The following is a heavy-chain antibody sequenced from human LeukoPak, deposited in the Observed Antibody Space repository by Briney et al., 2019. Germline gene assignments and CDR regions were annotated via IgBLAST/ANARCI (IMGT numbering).Heavy chain of an antibody. Sequence: SETLSLTCTVSGSSISSSGYYWSWIRQPPGKGLEWIGYIYHSGSTYYNPSLKSRVTISVDRSKNQFSLKLSSVTAADTAVYYCARLSVTIFGPNWFDPWGQGTLVTVSS. CDR3: ARLSVTIFGPNWFDP. CDR2: IYHSGST. J-gene: IGHJ5*02. CDR1: GSSISSSGYY. V-gene: IGHV4-30-2*01. D-gene: IGHD3-3*01.